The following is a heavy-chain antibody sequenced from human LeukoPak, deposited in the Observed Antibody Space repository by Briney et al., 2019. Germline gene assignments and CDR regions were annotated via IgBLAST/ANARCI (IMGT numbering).Heavy chain of an antibody. CDR3: ARQGAAGRLFDY. CDR2: ISYDGSNK. Sequence: GGSLRLSCAASGFTFSSYEMNWVRQAPGKGLEWVAVISYDGSNKYYADSVKGRFTISRDNSKNTLYLQMSSLRAEDTAVYYCARQGAAGRLFDYWGQGTLVTVSS. V-gene: IGHV3-30*04. J-gene: IGHJ4*02. CDR1: GFTFSSYE. D-gene: IGHD6-25*01.